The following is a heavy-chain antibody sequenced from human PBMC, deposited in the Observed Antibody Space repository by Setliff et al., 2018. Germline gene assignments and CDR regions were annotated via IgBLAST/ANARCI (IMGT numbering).Heavy chain of an antibody. J-gene: IGHJ6*02. Sequence: ASVKVSCKASGYTFTSYYMHWVRQAPGQGLEWMGIINPSGGSTSYAQKFQGRVTMTRDTSTSTVYMELSSLRSEDTAVYYCAREVLPLVREEAFYIWGQGTTVTVSS. D-gene: IGHD2-2*01. V-gene: IGHV1-46*01. CDR1: GYTFTSYY. CDR3: AREVLPLVREEAFYI. CDR2: INPSGGST.